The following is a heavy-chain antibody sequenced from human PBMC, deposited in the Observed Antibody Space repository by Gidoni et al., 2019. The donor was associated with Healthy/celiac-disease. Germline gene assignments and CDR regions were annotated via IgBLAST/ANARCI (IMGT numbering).Heavy chain of an antibody. V-gene: IGHV3-9*01. CDR2: ISWNSGSI. D-gene: IGHD6-13*01. Sequence: EVQLVESGGASVQPGRSLRLSCAASGFTVDDYAMHWVRQAPGTGLEWVSGISWNSGSIGYADSVKGRFTISRDNAKNSLYLQMNSLRAEDTALYYCAKAIAAAGTAFDYWGQGTLVTVSS. CDR1: GFTVDDYA. CDR3: AKAIAAAGTAFDY. J-gene: IGHJ4*02.